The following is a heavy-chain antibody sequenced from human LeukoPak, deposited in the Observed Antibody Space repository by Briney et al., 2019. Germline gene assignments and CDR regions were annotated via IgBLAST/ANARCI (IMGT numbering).Heavy chain of an antibody. Sequence: PSETLSLTCAVYGGSFSGYYWSWIRQPPGKGLEWIGEINHSGSTNYNPSLKSRVTISVDTSKNQFSLKLSSVTAADTAVYYCARGPERTKLDYWGQGTLVTVSS. V-gene: IGHV4-34*01. D-gene: IGHD1-14*01. CDR3: ARGPERTKLDY. J-gene: IGHJ4*02. CDR1: GGSFSGYY. CDR2: INHSGST.